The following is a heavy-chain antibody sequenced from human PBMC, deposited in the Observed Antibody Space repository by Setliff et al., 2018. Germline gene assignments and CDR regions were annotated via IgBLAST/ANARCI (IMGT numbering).Heavy chain of an antibody. CDR2: IKEDGSEK. CDR3: ARDRWKVIVNRGDDAFDL. J-gene: IGHJ3*01. CDR1: GFTFGSYW. D-gene: IGHD3-22*01. Sequence: PGGSLRLSCAASGFTFGSYWMTWVRQAPEKGLEWVANIKEDGSEKYYVDSVKGRFTISRDNAKNSLDLQMNNLRDEDTAVYYCARDRWKVIVNRGDDAFDLWGQGTMVTVSS. V-gene: IGHV3-7*01.